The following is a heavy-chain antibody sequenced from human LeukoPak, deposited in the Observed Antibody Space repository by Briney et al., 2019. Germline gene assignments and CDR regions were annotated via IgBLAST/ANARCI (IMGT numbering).Heavy chain of an antibody. V-gene: IGHV5-51*01. D-gene: IGHD3-10*01. Sequence: GESLKISCKGSGYSFTSYWIGWVRQMPGKGLEWMGIIYPGDSDTRYSPSFQGQVTISADKSISTAYLQWSSLKASDTAMYYCARGVLLWFGEPPHAFDIWGQGTMVTVSS. CDR1: GYSFTSYW. J-gene: IGHJ3*02. CDR2: IYPGDSDT. CDR3: ARGVLLWFGEPPHAFDI.